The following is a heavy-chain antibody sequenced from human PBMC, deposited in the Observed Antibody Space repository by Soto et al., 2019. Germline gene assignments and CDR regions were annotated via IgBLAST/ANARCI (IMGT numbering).Heavy chain of an antibody. CDR3: ASPNSSGRPFDY. V-gene: IGHV3-30-3*01. D-gene: IGHD6-19*01. J-gene: IGHJ4*02. Sequence: QVQLVESGGGVVQPGRSLRLSCAASGLTFSSYAMHWVRQAPGKGLEWVAVISYYGSNKYYADSVKGRFTISRDNSKNTLYLQMNSLRAEDTAVYYCASPNSSGRPFDYWGQGTLVTVSS. CDR1: GLTFSSYA. CDR2: ISYYGSNK.